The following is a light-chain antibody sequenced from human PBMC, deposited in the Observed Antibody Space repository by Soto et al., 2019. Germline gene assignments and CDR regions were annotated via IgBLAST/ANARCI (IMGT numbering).Light chain of an antibody. CDR2: DAS. Sequence: EIVLTQSPATLSLSPGERAALSCRASQSVSSYLAWYQQKPGQAPRLLIYDASKRATGIPARFSGSGSGTDFTLTICSLQPENFAVYFCQQRSNWPSTFGGVTKVEI. V-gene: IGKV3-11*01. CDR1: QSVSSY. CDR3: QQRSNWPST. J-gene: IGKJ4*01.